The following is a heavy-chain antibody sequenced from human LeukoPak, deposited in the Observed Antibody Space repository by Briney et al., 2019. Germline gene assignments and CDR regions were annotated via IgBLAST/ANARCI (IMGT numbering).Heavy chain of an antibody. Sequence: PGGSLRLSCAASGFTFNTYWMIWVRQAPGKGLEGVANIDQGGSTKYYVDSLKGRFTISRDNAKNSLYLQMNRLRAEDTAVYYCVRDKGGRSGAISHDAFDVWGQGTMVTVSS. CDR2: IDQGGSTK. J-gene: IGHJ3*01. CDR1: GFTFNTYW. V-gene: IGHV3-7*03. CDR3: VRDKGGRSGAISHDAFDV.